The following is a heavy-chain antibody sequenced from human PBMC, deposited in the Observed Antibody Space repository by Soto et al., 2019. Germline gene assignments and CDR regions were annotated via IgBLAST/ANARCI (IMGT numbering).Heavy chain of an antibody. V-gene: IGHV1-69*13. CDR2: IIPIFGTA. D-gene: IGHD3-16*01. J-gene: IGHJ6*02. CDR1: GGTFSSYA. CDR3: ARSWGNYYYYYYGMDV. Sequence: SVNVSCKASGGTFSSYAISWVRQAPGQGLEWMGGIIPIFGTANYAQKFQGRVTITADESTSTAYMELSSLRSEDTAVYYCARSWGNYYYYYYGMDVWGQGTTVTVSS.